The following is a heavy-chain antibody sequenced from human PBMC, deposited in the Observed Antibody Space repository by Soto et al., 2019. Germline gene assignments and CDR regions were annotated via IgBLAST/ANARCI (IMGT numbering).Heavy chain of an antibody. CDR2: IYWDDDK. CDR3: IQSRCGGDXLQSXASYYYYGMDV. Sequence: QITLKESGPTLVKPTQTLTXTCTFSAFSLSTGGVGVGWIRQPPGKALEWLALIYWDDDKRYSPSLRSRLTITKDTSKNQVVLTMTNMDPVDTATYYCIQSRCGGDXLQSXASYYYYGMDVWGQGTTVTVSS. J-gene: IGHJ6*02. D-gene: IGHD2-21*02. CDR1: AFSLSTGGVG. V-gene: IGHV2-5*02.